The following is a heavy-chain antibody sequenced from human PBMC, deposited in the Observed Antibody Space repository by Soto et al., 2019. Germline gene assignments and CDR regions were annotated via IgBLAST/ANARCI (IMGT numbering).Heavy chain of an antibody. CDR3: ARGGSSSDNGMDV. Sequence: ELQLVESGGGLVQPGGSLRLSCAASGFTFSTYSMNWVRQATGKGLEWVSCISSRSSTIYYVDSVKGRFTISRDNAKNSLYLQMTSLRDEDTAVYDCARGGSSSDNGMDVWGQGTPVTVSS. J-gene: IGHJ6*02. V-gene: IGHV3-48*02. D-gene: IGHD6-6*01. CDR2: ISSRSSTI. CDR1: GFTFSTYS.